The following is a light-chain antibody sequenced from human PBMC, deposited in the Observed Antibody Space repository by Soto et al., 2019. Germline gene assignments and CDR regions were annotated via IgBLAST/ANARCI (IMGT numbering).Light chain of an antibody. V-gene: IGKV1-39*01. CDR1: QSISNY. Sequence: DIQMTQSPSSLSASVGDRVTITCRASQSISNYLNWYQQKPGKAPTLLMFAASSLQSGVPSRFSGGGSGTDFTLTISSLQPEDFATYYCQQSYSTPRTFGQGTKVEIK. CDR3: QQSYSTPRT. CDR2: AAS. J-gene: IGKJ1*01.